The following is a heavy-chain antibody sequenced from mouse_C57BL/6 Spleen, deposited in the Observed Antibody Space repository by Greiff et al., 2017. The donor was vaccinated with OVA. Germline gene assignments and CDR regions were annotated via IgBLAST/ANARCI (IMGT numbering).Heavy chain of an antibody. CDR1: GYSLTRYY. V-gene: IGHV1-66*01. J-gene: IGHJ3*01. CDR2: IYPGSGNT. D-gene: IGHD2-2*01. Sequence: VKLVESGPELVKPGASVKISCKASGYSLTRYYIHWVKQRPGQGLEWIGWIYPGSGNTKYNEKFKGKATLTAETSSSTAYMQLSSLTSEDSAVYYCARGLSTMVTEFAYWGQGTLVTVSA. CDR3: ARGLSTMVTEFAY.